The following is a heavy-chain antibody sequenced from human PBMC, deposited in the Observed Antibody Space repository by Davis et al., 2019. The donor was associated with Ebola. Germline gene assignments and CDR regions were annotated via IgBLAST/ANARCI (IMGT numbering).Heavy chain of an antibody. CDR3: GRVDHCSYTSCYTGVLGY. D-gene: IGHD2-2*02. CDR1: GYTFTSYY. V-gene: IGHV1-46*01. Sequence: ASVKVSCKASGYTFTSYYMHWVRQAPGQGLEWMGIINPSGGSTSYAQKFQGRVTMTRDTSTSTVYMELSSLRSEDTAVYYCGRVDHCSYTSCYTGVLGYWGQGTLVTVSS. J-gene: IGHJ4*02. CDR2: INPSGGST.